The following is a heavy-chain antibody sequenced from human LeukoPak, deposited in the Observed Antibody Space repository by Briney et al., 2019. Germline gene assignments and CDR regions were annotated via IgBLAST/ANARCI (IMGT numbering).Heavy chain of an antibody. Sequence: PGGSLRLSCVASGFTFGKYWMSWVRQAPGKGLEWVSSISSRSSYVHYADSVKGRFTVSRDNAWDSLYLQMNSLRAEDTAVYYCARDRCSSGSNCNYYYGMDVWGQGTTVTVSS. J-gene: IGHJ6*02. CDR3: ARDRCSSGSNCNYYYGMDV. CDR2: ISSRSSYV. V-gene: IGHV3-21*06. D-gene: IGHD2-15*01. CDR1: GFTFGKYW.